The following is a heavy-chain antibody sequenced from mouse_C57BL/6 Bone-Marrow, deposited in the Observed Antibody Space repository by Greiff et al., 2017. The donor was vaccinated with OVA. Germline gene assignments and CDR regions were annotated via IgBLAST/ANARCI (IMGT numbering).Heavy chain of an antibody. Sequence: EVNVVESGGDLVKPGGSLKLSCAASGFTFSSYGMSWVRQTPDKRLEWVATISSGGSYTYYPDSVKGRFTISRDNAKNTLYLQMSSLKSEDTAMYYCASPYDCSWFACWGQGTLVTVSA. CDR3: ASPYDCSWFAC. J-gene: IGHJ3*01. CDR2: ISSGGSYT. CDR1: GFTFSSYG. D-gene: IGHD2-4*01. V-gene: IGHV5-6*01.